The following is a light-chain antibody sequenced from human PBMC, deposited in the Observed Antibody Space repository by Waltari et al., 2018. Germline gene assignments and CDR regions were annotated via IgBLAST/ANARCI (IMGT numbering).Light chain of an antibody. CDR3: EQTYGSPHT. Sequence: DIQMTQYPSSLSASVGDRLTITCRASQSVSTLLNWYQQKPGKAPKVLIYGASNLQSGVPSTFSGTGSGTDFTLTISSLQPEDFATYYCEQTYGSPHTFGQGTKLEIK. CDR2: GAS. V-gene: IGKV1-39*01. CDR1: QSVSTL. J-gene: IGKJ2*01.